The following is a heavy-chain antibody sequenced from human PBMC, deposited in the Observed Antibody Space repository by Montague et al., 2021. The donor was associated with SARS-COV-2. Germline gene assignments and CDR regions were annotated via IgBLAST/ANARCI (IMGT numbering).Heavy chain of an antibody. D-gene: IGHD4/OR15-4a*01. CDR3: ATLTQSNGDF. Sequence: CAISGDSVSSNTATWNWIRQSPSRGLEWLGRTYYRSKWYHDYAISLKSRITINPDTSKNQFSLRLDSVTAADTAIYYCATLTQSNGDFWGQGALVTVS. J-gene: IGHJ4*02. CDR2: TYYRSKWYH. CDR1: GDSVSSNTAT. V-gene: IGHV6-1*01.